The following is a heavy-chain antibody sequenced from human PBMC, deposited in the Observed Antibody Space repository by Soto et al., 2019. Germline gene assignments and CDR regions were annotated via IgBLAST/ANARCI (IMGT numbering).Heavy chain of an antibody. CDR3: ARQGAGGLFDY. J-gene: IGHJ4*02. CDR2: INPGDSDT. V-gene: IGHV5-51*01. CDR1: GYSFTSSW. D-gene: IGHD2-15*01. Sequence: PGESLKISCKGSGYSFTSSWIGWVRQMPGKGLEWMVIINPGDSDTRYNPSFQGRATISADKSNSTAYLQWSSLKASDTAMYYCARQGAGGLFDYWGQGTLVTVSS.